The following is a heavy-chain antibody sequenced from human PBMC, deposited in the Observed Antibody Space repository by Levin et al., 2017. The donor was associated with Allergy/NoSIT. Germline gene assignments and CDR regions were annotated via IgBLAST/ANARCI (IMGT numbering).Heavy chain of an antibody. J-gene: IGHJ4*02. V-gene: IGHV3-21*01. CDR2: ISTNSAYI. CDR1: GFSFSIYT. CDR3: ARGPDI. Sequence: KPGGSLRLSCAASGFSFSIYTMNWVRQAPGKGLEWLSFISTNSAYIFYADSVRGRFTISRDNAKGSLSLQMDNLRDDDTAVYYCARGPDIWGQGTPVTVSS.